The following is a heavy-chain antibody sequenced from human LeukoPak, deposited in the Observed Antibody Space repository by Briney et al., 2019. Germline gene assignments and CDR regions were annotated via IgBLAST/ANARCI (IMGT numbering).Heavy chain of an antibody. D-gene: IGHD6-13*01. CDR2: IYYSGST. Sequence: SETLSLTCTVSGGSISSSSYYWGWIRQPPGKGLEWIGSIYYSGSTYYNPSLKSRVTISVDTSKNQFSLKLSSVTAADTAVYYCARDSMAAAHYDYWGQGTLVTVSS. CDR3: ARDSMAAAHYDY. CDR1: GGSISSSSYY. V-gene: IGHV4-39*07. J-gene: IGHJ4*02.